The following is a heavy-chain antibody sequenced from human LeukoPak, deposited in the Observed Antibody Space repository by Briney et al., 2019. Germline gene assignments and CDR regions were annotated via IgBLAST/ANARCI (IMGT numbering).Heavy chain of an antibody. D-gene: IGHD1-1*01. CDR2: ISWNSGSI. CDR1: GFTFDEYV. J-gene: IGHJ4*02. Sequence: GGSLRLSSAASGFTFDEYVMHRVRQAPGKGLGWGSGISWNSGSIGYADSVRGRFTISRDNAENSLYLQMNSLRAEDTAFYYCARESRPEGRLIDIDFWGQGTLVTVSS. CDR3: ARESRPEGRLIDIDF. V-gene: IGHV3-9*01.